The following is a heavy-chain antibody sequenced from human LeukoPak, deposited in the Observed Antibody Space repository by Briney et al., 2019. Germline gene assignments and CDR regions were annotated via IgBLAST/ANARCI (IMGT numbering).Heavy chain of an antibody. D-gene: IGHD3-9*01. CDR3: ARDRESYDILTGCEFDY. J-gene: IGHJ4*02. CDR1: GYTFTGYY. Sequence: ASVKVSCKASGYTFTGYYMHWVRQAPGQGLEWMGWINPNSGGTNYAQKFQGRVTMTRDTSISTAYMELSRLRSDDTAVYYCARDRESYDILTGCEFDYWGQGTLVTVSS. V-gene: IGHV1-2*02. CDR2: INPNSGGT.